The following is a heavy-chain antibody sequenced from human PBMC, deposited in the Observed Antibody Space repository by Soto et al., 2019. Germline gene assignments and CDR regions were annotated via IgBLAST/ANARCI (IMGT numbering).Heavy chain of an antibody. Sequence: KSSETLSLTCTVSGGSISSYYWSWIRQPAGKGLEWIGRIYTSGSTNYNPSLKSRVTMSVDTSKNQFSLKLSSVTAADKAVYYCERDRAYYYYGMDVWGQGTTVTVSS. CDR1: GGSISSYY. CDR2: IYTSGST. CDR3: ERDRAYYYYGMDV. V-gene: IGHV4-4*07. J-gene: IGHJ6*02.